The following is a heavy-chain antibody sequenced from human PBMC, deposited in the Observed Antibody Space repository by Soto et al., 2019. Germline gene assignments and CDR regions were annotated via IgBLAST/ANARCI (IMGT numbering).Heavy chain of an antibody. CDR2: IFHDGTA. CDR1: GVSISSGNW. D-gene: IGHD1-1*01. J-gene: IGHJ4*02. CDR3: GRAVALPGLFYFDN. V-gene: IGHV4-4*02. Sequence: PSETLSLTCAVSGVSISSGNWWTWVRQTPQRGLEYIGEIFHDGTANYYPSFERRVAISVDTSKNQFSLILTSVTAADTAVYFCGRAVALPGLFYFDNWGQGTLVTVSS.